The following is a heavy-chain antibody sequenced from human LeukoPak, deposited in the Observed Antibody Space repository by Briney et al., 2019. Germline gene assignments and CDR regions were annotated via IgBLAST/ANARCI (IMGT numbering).Heavy chain of an antibody. Sequence: ASVKVSCKASGGTFSSYAISWVRQAPGQGLEWMGWINPNSGGTNYAQKFQGRVTMTRDTSISTAYMELSRLRSDDTAVYYCARDAGYCSSTSCYPTEWFDPWGQGTLVTVSS. D-gene: IGHD2-2*01. J-gene: IGHJ5*02. V-gene: IGHV1-2*02. CDR3: ARDAGYCSSTSCYPTEWFDP. CDR1: GGTFSSYA. CDR2: INPNSGGT.